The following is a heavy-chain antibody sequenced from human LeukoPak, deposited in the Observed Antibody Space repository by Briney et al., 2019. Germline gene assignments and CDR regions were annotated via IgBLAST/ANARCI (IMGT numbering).Heavy chain of an antibody. J-gene: IGHJ6*03. CDR1: GGSISSGNYY. CDR2: IYTSGST. CDR3: AREKDCSSISCYDDYYYMDV. Sequence: SETPSLTCTVSGGSISSGNYYWSWIRQPAGKGLEWIGRIYTSGSTNYSPSLKSRVTISVDTSKNQFSLKLSSVTAADTAVYYCAREKDCSSISCYDDYYYMDVWGKGTTVTVSS. D-gene: IGHD2-2*01. V-gene: IGHV4-61*02.